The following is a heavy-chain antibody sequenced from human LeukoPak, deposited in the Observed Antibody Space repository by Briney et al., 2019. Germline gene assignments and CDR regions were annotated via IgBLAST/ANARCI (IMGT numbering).Heavy chain of an antibody. V-gene: IGHV1-2*02. CDR1: GYTFIGYY. J-gene: IGHJ5*02. CDR3: ARGPFRNVETPMVASRLDP. CDR2: INLNTGGT. D-gene: IGHD5-18*01. Sequence: ASVKVSCKASGYTFIGYYMHWVRQAPGQGLQWMGWINLNTGGTNYAQKFQGRVTMTRDTSITTAYMELSGLRSDDTAVYFCARGPFRNVETPMVASRLDPWGQGTLVTVSS.